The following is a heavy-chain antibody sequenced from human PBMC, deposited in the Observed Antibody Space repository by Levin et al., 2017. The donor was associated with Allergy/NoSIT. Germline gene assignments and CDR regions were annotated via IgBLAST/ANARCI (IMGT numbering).Heavy chain of an antibody. Sequence: PGGSLRLSCAASGFTFSSYGMHWVRQAPGKGLEWVAMISYDGTNEFYADSVKGRFTISKDNSKNTLYLQMNSLRAEDTAIYYCAKSSTTVTRRCFDPWGQGTLVTVSS. D-gene: IGHD4-17*01. CDR1: GFTFSSYG. V-gene: IGHV3-30*18. CDR2: ISYDGTNE. CDR3: AKSSTTVTRRCFDP. J-gene: IGHJ5*02.